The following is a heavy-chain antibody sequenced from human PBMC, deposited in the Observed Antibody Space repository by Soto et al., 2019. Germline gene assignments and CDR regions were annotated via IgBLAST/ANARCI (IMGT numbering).Heavy chain of an antibody. D-gene: IGHD1-26*01. Sequence: ASVKVSCKASGYTFTSYYMHWVRQAPGQGLEWMGIINPSGGSTGYAQKFQGRVTMTRDTSTSTVYMELSSLRSEDTAVYYCARVRRERYGMDVWGQGTTVTVSS. CDR1: GYTFTSYY. V-gene: IGHV1-46*03. CDR2: INPSGGST. J-gene: IGHJ6*02. CDR3: ARVRRERYGMDV.